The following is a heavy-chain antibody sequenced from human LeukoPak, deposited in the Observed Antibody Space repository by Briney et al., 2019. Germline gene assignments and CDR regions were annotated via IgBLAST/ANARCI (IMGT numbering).Heavy chain of an antibody. J-gene: IGHJ6*02. CDR2: ITWNRDNI. CDR3: AKDLSSAITSALVLDV. CDR1: GFTFDDYA. Sequence: GGPLRLSCTVSGFTFDDYAMHWVRHTPGKGLEWVAGITWNRDNIGYGDSVKGRFTISRDNVKNVLYLQMNSLQPEDTALYYCAKDLSSAITSALVLDVWGQGTTV. V-gene: IGHV3-9*01. D-gene: IGHD3-22*01.